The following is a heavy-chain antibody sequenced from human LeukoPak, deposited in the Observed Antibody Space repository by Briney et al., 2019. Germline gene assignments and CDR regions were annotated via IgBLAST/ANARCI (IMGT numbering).Heavy chain of an antibody. CDR2: VSSNSDNT. Sequence: ASVKVSCKATGYTFTSYGISWVRQAPGQGLEWMGWVSSNSDNTNYAQKLQGRVTMTTDTSTSTAYMELRSLRSDDTAVYYCARDSDYYGSGSYYWGQGTLVTVSS. D-gene: IGHD3-10*01. J-gene: IGHJ4*02. CDR1: GYTFTSYG. V-gene: IGHV1-18*01. CDR3: ARDSDYYGSGSYY.